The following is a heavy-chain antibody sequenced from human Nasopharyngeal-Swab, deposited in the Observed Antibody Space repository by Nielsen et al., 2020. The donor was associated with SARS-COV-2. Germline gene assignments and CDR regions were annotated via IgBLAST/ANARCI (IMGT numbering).Heavy chain of an antibody. J-gene: IGHJ4*02. Sequence: ASVKVSCKASGYTFTSHGISWVRQAPGQGLEWMGWISAYNGNTNYAQKLQGRVTMTTDTSTSTAYMELRSLRSDDTAVYYCARVGTYYYDSSGYYPDYWGQGTLVTVSS. CDR1: GYTFTSHG. CDR2: ISAYNGNT. V-gene: IGHV1-18*01. D-gene: IGHD3-22*01. CDR3: ARVGTYYYDSSGYYPDY.